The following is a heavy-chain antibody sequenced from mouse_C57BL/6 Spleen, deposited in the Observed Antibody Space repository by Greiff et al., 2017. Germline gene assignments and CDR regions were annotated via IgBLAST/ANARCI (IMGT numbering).Heavy chain of an antibody. V-gene: IGHV1-26*01. CDR1: GYTFTDYY. Sequence: VQLQQSGPGLVQPGASVKLSCKASGYTFTDYYMNWVKQSHGKSLEWIGDINPNNGGTSYNQKFKGKATLTVDKSSSTAYLELRSLTSEDAAVYDCARSQAYWGQGTTLTGYS. CDR3: ARSQAY. D-gene: IGHD3-2*02. CDR2: INPNNGGT. J-gene: IGHJ2*01.